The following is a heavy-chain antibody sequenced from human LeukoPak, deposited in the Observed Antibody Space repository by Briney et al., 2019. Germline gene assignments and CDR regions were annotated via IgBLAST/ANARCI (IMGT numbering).Heavy chain of an antibody. V-gene: IGHV3-30*04. CDR2: ISYDGSNK. CDR1: GFTFSSYA. J-gene: IGHJ4*02. Sequence: GGSLRLSCAASGFTFSSYAMHWVRQAPGKGLEWVAVISYDGSNKYYADSVKGRFTISRDNSKNTLYLQMNSLRAEDTAVYYCARDGGYSGSTGYFDYWGQGTLATVSS. D-gene: IGHD1-26*01. CDR3: ARDGGYSGSTGYFDY.